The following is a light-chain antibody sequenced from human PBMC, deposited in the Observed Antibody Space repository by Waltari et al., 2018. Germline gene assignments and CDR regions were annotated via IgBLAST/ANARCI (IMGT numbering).Light chain of an antibody. J-gene: IGLJ2*01. CDR2: IDGGGGH. CDR3: QTWDPDTVV. V-gene: IGLV4-69*01. CDR1: SEHSAYD. Sequence: QLAVTQSPSASASLGASVKLTCTLSSEHSAYDIECHQHQPEKGPRFLRKIDGGGGHTKGDGIPDRFSGFSSGAERYLTISSLQYEDEAAYYCQTWDPDTVVFGGGTKLTV.